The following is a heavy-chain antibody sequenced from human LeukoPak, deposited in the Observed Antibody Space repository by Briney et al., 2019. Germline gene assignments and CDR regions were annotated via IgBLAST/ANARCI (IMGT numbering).Heavy chain of an antibody. J-gene: IGHJ4*02. Sequence: GGSLRLFCAASGFTFDDYAMHWVRQAPGKGLEWVSGISWNSGSIGYADSVKGRFTISRDNAKNSLYLQMNSLRDEDTAVYYCVRGVIIRLRHFDYWGQGTLVTVSS. CDR3: VRGVIIRLRHFDY. CDR1: GFTFDDYA. D-gene: IGHD3-10*01. V-gene: IGHV3-9*01. CDR2: ISWNSGSI.